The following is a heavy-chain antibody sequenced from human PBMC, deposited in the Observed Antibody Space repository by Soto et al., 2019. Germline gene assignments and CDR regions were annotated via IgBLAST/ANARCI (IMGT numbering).Heavy chain of an antibody. J-gene: IGHJ4*02. CDR2: IYHSGST. CDR3: ERDQSLFDYVWGRYNTVSDY. D-gene: IGHD3-16*01. Sequence: PSETLSLTCAVSGYSISSGYYWGWIRQPPGKGLEWIGSIYHSGSTYYNPSLKSRVTISVDTSKNQFSLKLSSVTAADTAVYYCERDQSLFDYVWGRYNTVSDYWGQGTLVTVSS. CDR1: GYSISSGYY. V-gene: IGHV4-38-2*02.